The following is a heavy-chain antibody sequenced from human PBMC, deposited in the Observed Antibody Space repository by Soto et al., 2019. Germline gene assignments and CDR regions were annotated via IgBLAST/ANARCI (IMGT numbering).Heavy chain of an antibody. J-gene: IGHJ4*02. CDR3: ARVSSGHDY. CDR2: ISSSSYTI. D-gene: IGHD6-19*01. Sequence: GGSLRLSCAASGFTFSSYIMNWVRQAPGKGLEWVSYISSSSYTIYYADSVKGRFTTTRDSAKNSLYLQMNSLRDEDPAVYYCARVSSGHDYWGQGTLVTVSS. CDR1: GFTFSSYI. V-gene: IGHV3-48*02.